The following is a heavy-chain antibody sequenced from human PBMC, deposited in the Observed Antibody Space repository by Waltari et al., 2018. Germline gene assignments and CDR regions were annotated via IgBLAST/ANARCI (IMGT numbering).Heavy chain of an antibody. Sequence: EVQLVESGGGLVQPGESLRLSCAASGFTFGSFWMHWVRQVSGKGLVGGSSISDDGSRIGYADAVKGRFTISRDNAKNTLYLQMNRLRGDDTAVYYCVRGFSTSPSSYWGQGALVTVSS. CDR3: VRGFSTSPSSY. CDR2: ISDDGSRI. V-gene: IGHV3-74*01. CDR1: GFTFGSFW. D-gene: IGHD2-2*01. J-gene: IGHJ4*02.